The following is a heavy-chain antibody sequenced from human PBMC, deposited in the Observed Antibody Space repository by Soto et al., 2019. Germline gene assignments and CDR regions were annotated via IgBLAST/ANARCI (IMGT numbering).Heavy chain of an antibody. CDR3: ARSREYGLDAFDI. V-gene: IGHV1-45*02. D-gene: IGHD4-17*01. CDR2: ITPFNGNT. CDR1: GYTFTYRY. J-gene: IGHJ3*02. Sequence: ASVKVSCKASGYTFTYRYLHWVRQAPGQALEWMGWITPFNGNTNYAQKFQDRVTITRDRSMSTAYMELNSLRSEDTAMYYCARSREYGLDAFDIWGQGTMVTVSS.